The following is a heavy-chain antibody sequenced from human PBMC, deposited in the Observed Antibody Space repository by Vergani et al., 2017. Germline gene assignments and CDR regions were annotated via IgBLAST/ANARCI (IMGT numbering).Heavy chain of an antibody. V-gene: IGHV4-61*05. J-gene: IGHJ6*02. D-gene: IGHD3-10*01. CDR1: GGSISSSSYY. CDR3: AKANYYGSGRPRSYYYGMDV. Sequence: QLQLQESGPGLVKPSETLSLTCTVSGGSISSSSYYWGWIRQPPGKGLEWIGYIYYSGSTNYNPSLKSRVTISVDTSKNQFPLKLSSVTAADTAVYYCAKANYYGSGRPRSYYYGMDVWGQGTTVTVSS. CDR2: IYYSGST.